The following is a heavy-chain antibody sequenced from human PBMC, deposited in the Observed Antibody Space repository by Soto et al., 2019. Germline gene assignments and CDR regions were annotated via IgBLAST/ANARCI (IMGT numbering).Heavy chain of an antibody. V-gene: IGHV4-39*01. Sequence: PSETLSLTCTVSGGSISSSSYYWGWIRQPPGKGLEWIGSIYYSGSTYYNPSLKSRVTISVDTSKNQFSLKLSSVTAADTAVYYCVHCSGGSCYSGAFEIWGQGTMVTVSS. D-gene: IGHD2-15*01. J-gene: IGHJ3*02. CDR1: GGSISSSSYY. CDR3: VHCSGGSCYSGAFEI. CDR2: IYYSGST.